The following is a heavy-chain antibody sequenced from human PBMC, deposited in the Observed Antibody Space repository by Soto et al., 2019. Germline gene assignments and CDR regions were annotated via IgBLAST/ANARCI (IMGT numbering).Heavy chain of an antibody. Sequence: ASETLSLTCTVSGGSISSYYWSWIRQPPGKGLEWIGYIYYSGSTNYNPSLKSRVTISVDTSKNQFSLKLSSVTAADTAVYYCARDRYSSAEGYFDLWGRGTLVTVSS. V-gene: IGHV4-59*01. CDR3: ARDRYSSAEGYFDL. CDR1: GGSISSYY. D-gene: IGHD6-25*01. J-gene: IGHJ2*01. CDR2: IYYSGST.